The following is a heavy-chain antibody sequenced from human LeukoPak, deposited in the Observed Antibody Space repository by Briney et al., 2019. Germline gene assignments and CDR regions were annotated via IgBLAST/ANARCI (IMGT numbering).Heavy chain of an antibody. Sequence: GGSLRLSCAASGFTFSSYAMSWVRQAPGKGLEWVSAISGSGGSTYYADSVKGRFTISRDNSKNTLYLQMNSLRAEDTAAYYCARHNFDWLLDYWGQGTLVTVSS. D-gene: IGHD3-9*01. CDR2: ISGSGGST. CDR3: ARHNFDWLLDY. V-gene: IGHV3-23*01. CDR1: GFTFSSYA. J-gene: IGHJ4*02.